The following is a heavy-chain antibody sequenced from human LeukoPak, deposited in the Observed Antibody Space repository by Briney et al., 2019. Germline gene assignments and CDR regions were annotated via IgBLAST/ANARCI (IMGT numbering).Heavy chain of an antibody. CDR3: ARVVQLWLLDEKDY. V-gene: IGHV3-7*03. CDR1: GFTFSSYW. J-gene: IGHJ4*02. Sequence: GGSLRLSCVASGFTFSSYWVSWVRQAPGKGLEWVANIKEDGSEKYYVDSVKGRFTASRDNAKNSLYLQMNSLSAEDTAVYYCARVVQLWLLDEKDYWGQGTLVTVSS. CDR2: IKEDGSEK. D-gene: IGHD5-18*01.